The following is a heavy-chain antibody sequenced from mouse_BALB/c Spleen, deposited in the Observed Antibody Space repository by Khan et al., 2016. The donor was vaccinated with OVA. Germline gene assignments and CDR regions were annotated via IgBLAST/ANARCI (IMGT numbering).Heavy chain of an antibody. J-gene: IGHJ3*01. CDR3: ARRNYFGYTFAY. CDR1: GYTFTDYY. CDR2: ISPGSGDT. V-gene: IGHV1-77*01. Sequence: QVQLKQSGAELARPGASVKLSCKASGYTFTDYYINWVKLRTGQGLEWIGEISPGSGDTYYNERFKGKATLTADKSSSTAYMQLSSLTSEASAVDFCARRNYFGYTFAYGGQGTLVTVSA. D-gene: IGHD1-2*01.